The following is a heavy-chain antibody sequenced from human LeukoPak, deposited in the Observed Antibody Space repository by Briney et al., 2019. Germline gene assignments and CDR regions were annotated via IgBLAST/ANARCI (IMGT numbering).Heavy chain of an antibody. CDR2: IYPDDSDT. D-gene: IGHD2-8*01. Sequence: GESLKISCKGSGYTFSSYWIGWVRQMPGKGLEWMGIIYPDDSDTRYSPSFQGQVTISADKSISTAYLQWSSLKASDTTMYYCARLAYCSNDVCYSNYYYSMDVWGKGTTVTVSS. CDR1: GYTFSSYW. V-gene: IGHV5-51*01. CDR3: ARLAYCSNDVCYSNYYYSMDV. J-gene: IGHJ6*03.